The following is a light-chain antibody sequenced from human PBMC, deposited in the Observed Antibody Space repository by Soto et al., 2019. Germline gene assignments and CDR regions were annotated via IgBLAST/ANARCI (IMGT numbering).Light chain of an antibody. CDR1: QSLLHSDGYIY. V-gene: IGKV2-28*01. CDR2: LGS. Sequence: DIVMTQSPLSLPVTPGEPASISCRSSQSLLHSDGYIYLDWYLQKPGQSPQLLIYLGSNRASGVPDRFRGSGSGTDFTLKITTVGTEDVGIYYCIQALQTPRTFGQGTRLEIK. CDR3: IQALQTPRT. J-gene: IGKJ2*01.